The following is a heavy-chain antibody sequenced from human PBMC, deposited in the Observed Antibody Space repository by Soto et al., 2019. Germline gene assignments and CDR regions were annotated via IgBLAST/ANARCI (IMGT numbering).Heavy chain of an antibody. CDR2: IYWDDDQ. Sequence: QITLKKSGPTLVKPTQTLTLTCNVSGVSLSTGGVGVGWIRQPPGKALEWLALIYWDDDQRSSPSLKSRLTITKDTSKNQVVLTMTNMAPEDTATYYCAHMRAAKFDYWCQGTLVTVSS. CDR3: AHMRAAKFDY. V-gene: IGHV2-5*02. CDR1: GVSLSTGGVG. J-gene: IGHJ4*01. D-gene: IGHD2-15*01.